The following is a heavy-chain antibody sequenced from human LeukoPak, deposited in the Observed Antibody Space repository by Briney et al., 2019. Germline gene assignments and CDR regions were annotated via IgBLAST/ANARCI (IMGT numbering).Heavy chain of an antibody. V-gene: IGHV1-2*02. CDR2: INPNSGGT. CDR3: ARGVGPIYCSSTSCLVDY. D-gene: IGHD2-2*01. J-gene: IGHJ4*02. Sequence: ASVKVSCKASGYTFTGYYMHWVRQAPGQGLEWMGWINPNSGGTNYAQKFQGRVTMTRDTSISTAYMELSRLRSDDTAVYYCARGVGPIYCSSTSCLVDYWGQGTLVTVSS. CDR1: GYTFTGYY.